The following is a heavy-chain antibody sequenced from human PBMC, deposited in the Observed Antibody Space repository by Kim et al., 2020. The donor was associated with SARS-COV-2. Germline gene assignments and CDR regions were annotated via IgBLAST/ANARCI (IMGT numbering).Heavy chain of an antibody. CDR3: ARERTHSSSSWYSGSPGGGGWFDP. J-gene: IGHJ5*02. V-gene: IGHV1-46*01. CDR2: INPSGGST. D-gene: IGHD6-13*01. Sequence: ASVKVSCKASGYTFTSYYMHWVRQAPGQGLEWMGIINPSGGSTSYAQKFQGRVTMTRDTSTSTVYMELSSLRSEDTAVYYCARERTHSSSSWYSGSPGGGGWFDPWGQGTLVTVSP. CDR1: GYTFTSYY.